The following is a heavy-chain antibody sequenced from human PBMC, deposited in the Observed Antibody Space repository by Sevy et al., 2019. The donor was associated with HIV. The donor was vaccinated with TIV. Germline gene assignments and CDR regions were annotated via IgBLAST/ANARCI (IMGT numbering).Heavy chain of an antibody. CDR1: GYTFTGYY. D-gene: IGHD3-3*01. CDR2: INPNSDDT. Sequence: ASVKVSCKASGYTFTGYYIHWVRQAPGQGLEWMGWINPNSDDTNYVQKFQGRVTMTSDTSINTAYMDLGRLRSDDTAVYYCARGENFWTASYYFDYWGQGTLVTVSS. J-gene: IGHJ4*02. V-gene: IGHV1-2*02. CDR3: ARGENFWTASYYFDY.